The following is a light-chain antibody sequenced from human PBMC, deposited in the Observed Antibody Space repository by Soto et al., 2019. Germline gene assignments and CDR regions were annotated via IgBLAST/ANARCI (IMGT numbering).Light chain of an antibody. V-gene: IGKV3-20*01. Sequence: ETVLTQSPGTVSLSPGERATLSCRTSQSFNSNYLAWYQQKPGQAPRLLIYGVFNRATGIPDRFSGSGSGTDFTLTISGLEPEDSAVYYCQHYDGSPRTFGQGTKLEIK. J-gene: IGKJ2*01. CDR1: QSFNSNY. CDR2: GVF. CDR3: QHYDGSPRT.